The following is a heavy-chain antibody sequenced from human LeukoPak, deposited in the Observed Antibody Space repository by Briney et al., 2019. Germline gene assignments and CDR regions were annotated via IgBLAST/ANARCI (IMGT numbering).Heavy chain of an antibody. CDR2: ISSSGSTI. J-gene: IGHJ4*02. D-gene: IGHD3-3*01. Sequence: GGSLRLSCAASGFTFSSYEMNWVRQAPGKGLEWVSYISSSGSTIYYADSVKGRFTISRDNAKNSLYLQMSSLRAEDTAVYYCAKAWSGPDLDYWGQGTLVTVSS. CDR1: GFTFSSYE. V-gene: IGHV3-48*03. CDR3: AKAWSGPDLDY.